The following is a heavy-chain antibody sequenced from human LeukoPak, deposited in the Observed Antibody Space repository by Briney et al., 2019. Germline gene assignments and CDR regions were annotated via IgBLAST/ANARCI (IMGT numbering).Heavy chain of an antibody. CDR1: GYSINSGYY. J-gene: IGHJ3*02. CDR3: ATHTGGDDAFDI. Sequence: SETLSLTCTVSGYSINSGYYWGWIRQPPGKGLEWIAIIYHSGSTYYNPSLKSRVTISVDASKNQFSLNLSSVTAADTAVYYCATHTGGDDAFDIWGQGTMVTVSS. V-gene: IGHV4-38-2*02. CDR2: IYHSGST. D-gene: IGHD4-23*01.